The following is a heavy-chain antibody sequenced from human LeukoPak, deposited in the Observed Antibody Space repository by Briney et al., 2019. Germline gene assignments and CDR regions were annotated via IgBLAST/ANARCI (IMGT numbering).Heavy chain of an antibody. CDR2: ISGSGSGT. Sequence: GGSLRLSCVASGFTFSTYAMNWVRQAPGKGLEWVSGISGSGSGTYYADSVKGRFTISRDNSRDTVYLQMSSLGAEDTAVYYCAKPGCAGGSCGYFDYWGQGTLVTVSS. CDR1: GFTFSTYA. D-gene: IGHD2-15*01. J-gene: IGHJ4*02. V-gene: IGHV3-23*01. CDR3: AKPGCAGGSCGYFDY.